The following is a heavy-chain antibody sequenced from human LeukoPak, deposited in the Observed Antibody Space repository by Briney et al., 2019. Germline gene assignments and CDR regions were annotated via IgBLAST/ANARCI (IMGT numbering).Heavy chain of an antibody. Sequence: SETLSLTCTVSGYSISSGYYWGWIRQPPGKGLEWIGGIYHSGSTYYNPSLKSRVTISVDTPKNQFSLKLSSVTAADTAVYYCARDRGYSGSYFDYWGQGTLVTVSS. J-gene: IGHJ4*02. D-gene: IGHD1-26*01. V-gene: IGHV4-38-2*02. CDR3: ARDRGYSGSYFDY. CDR1: GYSISSGYY. CDR2: IYHSGST.